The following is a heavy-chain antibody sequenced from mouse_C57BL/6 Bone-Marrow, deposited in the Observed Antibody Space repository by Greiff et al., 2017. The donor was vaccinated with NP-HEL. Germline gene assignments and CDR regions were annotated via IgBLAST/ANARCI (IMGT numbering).Heavy chain of an antibody. Sequence: VQLQQPGAELVKPGASVKLSCKASGYTFTSYWMQWVKQRPGQGLEWIGEIDPSDRYTNYNQKFQGKATLTVDTSSSTAYMQLSSLTSEDSAVYYCARYSSSPLYFDYWGQGTTLTVSS. CDR2: IDPSDRYT. CDR3: ARYSSSPLYFDY. V-gene: IGHV1-50*01. J-gene: IGHJ2*01. D-gene: IGHD1-1*01. CDR1: GYTFTSYW.